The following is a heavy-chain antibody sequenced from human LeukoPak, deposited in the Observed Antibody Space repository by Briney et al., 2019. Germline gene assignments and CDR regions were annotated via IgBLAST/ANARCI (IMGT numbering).Heavy chain of an antibody. D-gene: IGHD4-17*01. J-gene: IGHJ4*02. CDR3: SRDNADYGDHDY. Sequence: PGGSLRLSCAASGFSSSAYAMNWVRQAPGKGLEWVSSISGSGSSIYYADSLKGRFTISRDNAKNSLYLQMNSLRAEDTAVYYCSRDNADYGDHDYWGQGTLVTVSS. CDR1: GFSSSAYA. V-gene: IGHV3-21*01. CDR2: ISGSGSSI.